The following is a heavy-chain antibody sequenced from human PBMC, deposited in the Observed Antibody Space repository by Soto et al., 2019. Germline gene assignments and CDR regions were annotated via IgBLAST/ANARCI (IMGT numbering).Heavy chain of an antibody. CDR2: ISGYSGNA. D-gene: IGHD4-17*01. CDR3: ANRTPGTTWGESDY. Sequence: QVQVMQSGAEVKKPGDSVKVSCKTSGYIFSDYGINWVRQAPGQGLEWMGWISGYSGNANLAQKFQGRVTMTTDKSTRTAYMELRRLRSDDTAVYYCANRTPGTTWGESDYWGQGTLVTVSS. CDR1: GYIFSDYG. V-gene: IGHV1-18*04. J-gene: IGHJ4*02.